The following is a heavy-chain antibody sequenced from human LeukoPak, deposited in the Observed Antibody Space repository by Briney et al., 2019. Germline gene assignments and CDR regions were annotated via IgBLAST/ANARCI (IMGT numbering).Heavy chain of an antibody. CDR3: ARGGGDYGGNSSARGDY. Sequence: ASVKASCKASGYTFTSYYMHWVRQAPGQGLEWMGIINPSGGSTSYAQKFQGRVTMTRDTSTSTVYMELSSLRSEDTAVYYCARGGGDYGGNSSARGDYWGQGTLITVSS. D-gene: IGHD4-23*01. J-gene: IGHJ4*02. CDR2: INPSGGST. CDR1: GYTFTSYY. V-gene: IGHV1-46*01.